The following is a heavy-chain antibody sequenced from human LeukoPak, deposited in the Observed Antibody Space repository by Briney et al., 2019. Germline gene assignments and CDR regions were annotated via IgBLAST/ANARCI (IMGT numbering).Heavy chain of an antibody. CDR3: ARDTPHILIDGRSSSWYLHAFDI. J-gene: IGHJ3*02. D-gene: IGHD6-13*01. Sequence: SETLSLTCTVSGGSISSYYWSWIRQPPGKGLEWIGYIYYSGSTNYNPSLKSRVTISVDTSKNQFSLKLSSVTAADTAVYYCARDTPHILIDGRSSSWYLHAFDIWGQGTMVTVSS. CDR1: GGSISSYY. V-gene: IGHV4-59*01. CDR2: IYYSGST.